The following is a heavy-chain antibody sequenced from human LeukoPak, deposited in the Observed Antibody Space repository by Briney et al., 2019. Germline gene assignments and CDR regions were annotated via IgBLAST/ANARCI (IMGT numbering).Heavy chain of an antibody. Sequence: ASVKASCKASGYTFTSYGISWVRQAPGQGLEWMGWISAYNGNTNYAQKLQGRVTMTTDTSTSTAYMELRSLRSDDTAVYYCARERCSSTSCYARDYYYGMDVWGQGTTVTVSS. D-gene: IGHD2-2*01. J-gene: IGHJ6*02. CDR1: GYTFTSYG. CDR2: ISAYNGNT. CDR3: ARERCSSTSCYARDYYYGMDV. V-gene: IGHV1-18*01.